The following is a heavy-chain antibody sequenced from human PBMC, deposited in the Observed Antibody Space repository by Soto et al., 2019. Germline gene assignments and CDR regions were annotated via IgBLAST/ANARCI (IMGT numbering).Heavy chain of an antibody. V-gene: IGHV3-23*01. CDR2: ISGSGGST. CDR3: AAPQGGVHTKNWHFDL. Sequence: VGSLRLSCAASGFTFSSYAMSWVRQAPVNGLEWVSAISGSGGSTYYADSVKGRFTISRDNSKNTLYLQMNSLRAEDTAVYYCAAPQGGVHTKNWHFDLWGRGTLVTVSS. J-gene: IGHJ2*01. D-gene: IGHD1-26*01. CDR1: GFTFSSYA.